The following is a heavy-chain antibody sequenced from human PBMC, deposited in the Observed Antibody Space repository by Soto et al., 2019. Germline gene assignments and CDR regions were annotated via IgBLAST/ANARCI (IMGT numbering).Heavy chain of an antibody. J-gene: IGHJ5*02. CDR3: ARALHITIFGVVRPSYNGFDP. D-gene: IGHD3-3*01. V-gene: IGHV4-34*01. CDR1: CGSFSGYY. CDR2: INHSGST. Sequence: LSLTCAVYCGSFSGYYWSWFRQPPGKGLEWIGEINHSGSTNYDPSLKSRVTISVDTSKNQFSLKLSSVTAADAAVYYCARALHITIFGVVRPSYNGFDPWGQGTLVTVSS.